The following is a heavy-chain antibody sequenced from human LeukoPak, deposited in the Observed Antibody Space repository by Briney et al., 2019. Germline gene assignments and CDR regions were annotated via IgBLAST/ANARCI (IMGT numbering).Heavy chain of an antibody. J-gene: IGHJ3*02. V-gene: IGHV4-30-2*01. Sequence: SETLSLTCAVSGGSISSGGYSWSWIRQPPGKGLEWIGYIYHSGSTYYNPSLKSRVTISVDRSKNQFSLKLSSVTAADTAVYYCARGPPYDAFDIWGQGTMVTVSS. CDR3: ARGPPYDAFDI. CDR1: GGSISSGGYS. CDR2: IYHSGST.